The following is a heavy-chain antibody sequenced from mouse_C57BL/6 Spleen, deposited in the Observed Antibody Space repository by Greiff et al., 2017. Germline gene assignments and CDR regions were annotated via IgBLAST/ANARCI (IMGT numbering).Heavy chain of an antibody. CDR1: GYTFTGYW. D-gene: IGHD1-1*01. V-gene: IGHV1-9*01. Sequence: VQLQQSGAELMKPGASVKLSCKATGYTFTGYWIEWVKQRPGHGLEWIGEILPGSGSTNYNEKVKGKATFTADTSSNTAYMQLSSLTTEDSAIYYCARRGGLLLRYNYFDYWGQGATLTVSS. J-gene: IGHJ2*01. CDR3: ARRGGLLLRYNYFDY. CDR2: ILPGSGST.